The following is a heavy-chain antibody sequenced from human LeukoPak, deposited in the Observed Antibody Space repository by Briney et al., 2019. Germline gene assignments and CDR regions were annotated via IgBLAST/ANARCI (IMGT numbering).Heavy chain of an antibody. V-gene: IGHV3-7*05. Sequence: PGGSLRLSCVASGFSFSSYWMSWVRQAPGKGLEWVANIKEDGNEKKYVDSVKGRFTISRDNSKNTMYLQMNSLAAEDTAIYYCARGPTMYGLDVWGQGTTVTVSS. J-gene: IGHJ6*02. CDR1: GFSFSSYW. CDR2: IKEDGNEK. CDR3: ARGPTMYGLDV.